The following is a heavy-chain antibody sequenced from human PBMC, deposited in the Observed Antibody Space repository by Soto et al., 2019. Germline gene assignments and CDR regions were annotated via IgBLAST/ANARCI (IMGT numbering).Heavy chain of an antibody. CDR1: GDSVSSNSAA. V-gene: IGHV6-1*01. CDR2: TYYRSKWYN. CDR3: ARDSSSGLYYYYYYGMDV. Sequence: QTLSLTCAISGDSVSSNSAAWNWIRQSPSRGLEWLGRTYYRSKWYNDYAVSVKSRITINPDTSKNQFSLQLNSVTPEDTAVYYCARDSSSGLYYYYYYGMDVWGQGTTVTVSS. J-gene: IGHJ6*02. D-gene: IGHD6-19*01.